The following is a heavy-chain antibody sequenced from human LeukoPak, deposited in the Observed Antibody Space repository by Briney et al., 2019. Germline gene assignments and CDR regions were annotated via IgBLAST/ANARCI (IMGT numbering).Heavy chain of an antibody. J-gene: IGHJ5*02. D-gene: IGHD2-2*01. Sequence: ASVKVSCKASGYTLTSYGISWVRQAPGQGLEWMGWISAYNGNTNYAQKLQGRVTMTTDTSTSTAYMELRSLRSDDTAVYYCARVKVDVVVPAAMPDGWFDPWGQGTLVTVSS. CDR3: ARVKVDVVVPAAMPDGWFDP. V-gene: IGHV1-18*04. CDR2: ISAYNGNT. CDR1: GYTLTSYG.